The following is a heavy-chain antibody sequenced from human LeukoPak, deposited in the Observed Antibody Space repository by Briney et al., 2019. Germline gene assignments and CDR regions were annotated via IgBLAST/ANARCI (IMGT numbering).Heavy chain of an antibody. J-gene: IGHJ4*02. CDR3: ARDLAVAGTRGSDY. CDR2: IYSGGST. V-gene: IGHV3-66*01. D-gene: IGHD6-19*01. Sequence: GGSLRLSCAASAFTFSDYYMSWIRQAPGKGLEWVSVIYSGGSTYYADSVKGRFTISRDNSKNTLYLQMNSLRAEDTAVYYCARDLAVAGTRGSDYWGQGTLVTVSS. CDR1: AFTFSDYY.